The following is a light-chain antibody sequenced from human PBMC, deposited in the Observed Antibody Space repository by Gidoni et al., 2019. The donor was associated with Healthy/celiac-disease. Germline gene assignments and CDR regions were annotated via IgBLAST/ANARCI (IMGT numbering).Light chain of an antibody. Sequence: EIVLTQSPATLSLSPGERATLSCRASPSVSSYLAWYQQKPGQAPRLLISDASNRATGIPARFSGSGSGTDFTLTISSLEPEDFAVYYCQQRSNWPGLTFGGGTKVEIK. V-gene: IGKV3-11*01. CDR2: DAS. CDR1: PSVSSY. CDR3: QQRSNWPGLT. J-gene: IGKJ4*01.